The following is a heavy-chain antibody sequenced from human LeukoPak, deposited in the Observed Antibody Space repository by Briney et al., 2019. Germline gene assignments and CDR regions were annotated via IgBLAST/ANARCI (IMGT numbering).Heavy chain of an antibody. V-gene: IGHV4-59*01. Sequence: SETLSLTCTVSGDSISGFYWSWIRQPPGKGLEWIGYIYHTGSTNSHPSLKGRVTISIDPSKNQFSLRLTSLTAADTAVYYCARQVVAAKDDAIDFWGQGTMVTVSS. CDR1: GDSISGFY. D-gene: IGHD2-15*01. J-gene: IGHJ3*01. CDR2: IYHTGST. CDR3: ARQVVAAKDDAIDF.